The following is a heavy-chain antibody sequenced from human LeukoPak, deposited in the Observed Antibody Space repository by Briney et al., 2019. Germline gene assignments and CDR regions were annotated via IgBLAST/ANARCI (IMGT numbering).Heavy chain of an antibody. J-gene: IGHJ6*03. CDR1: GYTFTGYY. CDR2: INPNSGGT. CDR3: ATRTIFPYYYYMDV. D-gene: IGHD1-14*01. V-gene: IGHV1-2*06. Sequence: ASVKVSCKASGYTFTGYYMHWVRQAPGQGLEWMGRINPNSGGTNYVQKFQGRVTMTRDTSISTAYMELSRLRSDDTAVYYCATRTIFPYYYYMDVWGKGTTVTVSS.